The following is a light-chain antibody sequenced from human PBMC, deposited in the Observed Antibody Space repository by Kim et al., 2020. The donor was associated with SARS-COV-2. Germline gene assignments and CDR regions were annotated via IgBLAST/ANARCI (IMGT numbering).Light chain of an antibody. CDR2: SAS. CDR1: QSVNSN. V-gene: IGKV3-15*01. J-gene: IGKJ2*01. Sequence: EIVMTQSPATLSVSLWERATLSCRASQSVNSNLGWYQQKPGQAPRLLIYSASTRAAGIPARFSGSGSGTDFTLTISSLQAEDFAVYYCQQCNLWPHTFGQGTKLEI. CDR3: QQCNLWPHT.